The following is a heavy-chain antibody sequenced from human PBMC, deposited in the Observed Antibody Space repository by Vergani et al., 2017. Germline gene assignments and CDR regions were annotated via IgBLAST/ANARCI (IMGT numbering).Heavy chain of an antibody. CDR1: GGSFSGYY. J-gene: IGHJ2*01. V-gene: IGHV4-34*01. CDR2: INHSGST. CDR3: ARGLRISAVLRCCFDL. Sequence: QVQLQQWGAGLLKPSETLSLTCAVYGGSFSGYYWSWIRQPPGKGREWIGEINHSGSTNYNPSLKSRVTISVDTSKNQFSLKLSSVTAADTAGYYCARGLRISAVLRCCFDLWGRGTLVTVSS. D-gene: IGHD2-2*01.